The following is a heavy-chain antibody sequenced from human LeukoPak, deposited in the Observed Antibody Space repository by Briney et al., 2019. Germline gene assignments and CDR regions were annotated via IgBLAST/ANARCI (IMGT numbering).Heavy chain of an antibody. CDR3: AKGTTYYYYYYMDV. CDR1: GFTFSSYD. J-gene: IGHJ6*03. CDR2: ISASGYTT. Sequence: GGSLRLSCAASGFTFSSYDMSWVRQAPGKGLEWVSRISASGYTTYYADSVKGRFTLSRDNSKNTLYLQMNSLRAEDTAVYYCAKGTTYYYYYYMDVWGKGTTVTISS. V-gene: IGHV3-23*01. D-gene: IGHD1-1*01.